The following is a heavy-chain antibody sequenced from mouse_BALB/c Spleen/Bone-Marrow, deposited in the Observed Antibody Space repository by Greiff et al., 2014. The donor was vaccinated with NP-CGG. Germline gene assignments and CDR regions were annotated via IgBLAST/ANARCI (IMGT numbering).Heavy chain of an antibody. CDR3: AYYRYDVNY. CDR2: IAPGSGST. Sequence: DLVKPGASVKLSCKASGYTLTSYWINWIKQRPGQGLEWIGRIAPGSGSTYYNEMFKGKAILTVDTSSGTAYIQLSSLSSEDSAVYFCAYYRYDVNYWGQGTTLTVSS. V-gene: IGHV1S41*01. D-gene: IGHD2-14*01. CDR1: GYTLTSYW. J-gene: IGHJ2*01.